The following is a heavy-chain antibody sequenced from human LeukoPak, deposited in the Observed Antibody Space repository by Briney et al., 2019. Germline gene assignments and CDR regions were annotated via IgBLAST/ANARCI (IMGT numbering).Heavy chain of an antibody. CDR2: INHSGST. J-gene: IGHJ4*02. Sequence: PSETLSLTCAVYGGSFSGYYWSWIRQPPGKGLEWIGEINHSGSTNYNPSLKSRVTISVDTSKNQFSLKLSSVTAADTAVCSCARGIPGSVVVPAALYYFDYWGQGTLVTVSS. CDR3: ARGIPGSVVVPAALYYFDY. V-gene: IGHV4-34*01. D-gene: IGHD2-2*01. CDR1: GGSFSGYY.